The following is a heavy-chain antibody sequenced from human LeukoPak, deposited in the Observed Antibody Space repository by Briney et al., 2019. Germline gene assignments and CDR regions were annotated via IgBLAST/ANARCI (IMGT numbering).Heavy chain of an antibody. Sequence: SGGSLRLSCAASGFTFSNDWINWVRQAPGKGLEWVGRIKSKTDGGTTDYAAPVKGRFTISRDDSKSTLYLQMNSLKTEDTAVYYCTTATKSGTYSRGYWGQGTLVTVSS. V-gene: IGHV3-15*01. D-gene: IGHD1-26*01. CDR1: GFTFSNDW. J-gene: IGHJ4*02. CDR3: TTATKSGTYSRGY. CDR2: IKSKTDGGTT.